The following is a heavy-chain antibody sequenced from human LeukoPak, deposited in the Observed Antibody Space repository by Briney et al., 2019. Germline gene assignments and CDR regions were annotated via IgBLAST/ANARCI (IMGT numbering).Heavy chain of an antibody. Sequence: SETLSLTGAGSGVSFSGYYWSWIRQPPGKGPQWIGEISQSGSPDYNPSLKSRVTISLDTSKNPFSLKLNFVTAADTAVYYCTRTSPGVTLDFWGRGTLVTVSS. D-gene: IGHD5-18*01. CDR1: GVSFSGYY. CDR2: ISQSGSP. V-gene: IGHV4-34*01. J-gene: IGHJ4*02. CDR3: TRTSPGVTLDF.